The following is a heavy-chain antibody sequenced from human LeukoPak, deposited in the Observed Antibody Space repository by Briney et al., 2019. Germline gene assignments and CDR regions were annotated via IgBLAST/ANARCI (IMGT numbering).Heavy chain of an antibody. CDR1: GFTFSSYE. D-gene: IGHD6-13*01. Sequence: PGGSLRLSCAASGFTFSSYEMNWVRQAPGKGLEWVSYISSSGSTIYYADSVKGRFTISRDNAKNSLYPQMNSLRAEDTAVYYCAREQEIAAAPWFDPWGQGTLVTVSS. CDR2: ISSSGSTI. V-gene: IGHV3-48*03. J-gene: IGHJ5*02. CDR3: AREQEIAAAPWFDP.